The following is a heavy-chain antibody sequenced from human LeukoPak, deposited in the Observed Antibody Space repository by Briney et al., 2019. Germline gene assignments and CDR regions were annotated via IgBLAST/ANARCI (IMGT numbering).Heavy chain of an antibody. Sequence: GRSLRLSCAASGFTFSTYIMHWVRQAPGKGLEWVAVISSDGNDKYYADSVRGRFPISRDKSLNMLFLVMNSLRTEDTAVYFCARCIGIGGPFGYWGQGTLVTVSS. CDR1: GFTFSTYI. CDR3: ARCIGIGGPFGY. D-gene: IGHD2-8*01. CDR2: ISSDGNDK. J-gene: IGHJ4*02. V-gene: IGHV3-30*04.